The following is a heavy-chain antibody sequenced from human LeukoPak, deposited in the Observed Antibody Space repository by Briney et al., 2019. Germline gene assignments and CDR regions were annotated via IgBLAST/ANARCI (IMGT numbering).Heavy chain of an antibody. CDR3: ARNNGMDV. CDR2: VNRDGSET. V-gene: IGHV3-7*03. J-gene: IGHJ6*02. Sequence: GGSLRLSCAASGVALSSHWMTWVRQVPGRGPEWVANVNRDGSETYYLDSVKGRFTISKDNAKNSLYLQMNSLRAEDTALYHCARNNGMDVWGQGTTVIVSS. CDR1: GVALSSHW.